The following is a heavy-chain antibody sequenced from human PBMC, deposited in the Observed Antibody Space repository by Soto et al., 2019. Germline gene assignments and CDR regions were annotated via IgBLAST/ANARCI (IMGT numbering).Heavy chain of an antibody. D-gene: IGHD6-19*01. CDR2: ISGSGAAT. CDR3: AGRAYSSGWWIFDY. V-gene: IGHV3-23*01. Sequence: EVQLLESGGGLVQPGGSLRLSCAASGFTFSNNAMSWVRQAPGKGLEWVSGISGSGAATYYADSVKGRCTISRDNSKNTLYLQMNSLRAEDTAVYYCAGRAYSSGWWIFDYWGQGTLVTVSS. CDR1: GFTFSNNA. J-gene: IGHJ4*02.